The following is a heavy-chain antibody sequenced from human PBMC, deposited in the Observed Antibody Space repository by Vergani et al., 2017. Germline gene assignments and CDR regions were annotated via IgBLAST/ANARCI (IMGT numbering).Heavy chain of an antibody. D-gene: IGHD3-3*01. Sequence: QVQLQESGPGLVKPSETLSLTCTVSGGSISSYYWSWIRQPPGKGLEWIGYIYYSGSTNYNPSLKSPVTISVDTSKTQFSLKLSSVTAADTAVYYCARVATYYDFWSGSYRNYYFDYWGQGTLVTVSS. CDR3: ARVATYYDFWSGSYRNYYFDY. V-gene: IGHV4-59*01. CDR1: GGSISSYY. J-gene: IGHJ4*02. CDR2: IYYSGST.